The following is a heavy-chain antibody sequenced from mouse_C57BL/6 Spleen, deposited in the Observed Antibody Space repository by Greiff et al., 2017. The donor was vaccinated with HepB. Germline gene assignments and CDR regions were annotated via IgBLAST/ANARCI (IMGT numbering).Heavy chain of an antibody. Sequence: VQGVESGPGLVAPSQSLSITCTVSGFSLTSYAISWVRQPPGKGLEWLGVIWTGGGTNYNSALKSRLSISKDNSKSQVFLKMNSLQTDDTARYYCARNEGLNYYAMDYWGQGTSVTVSS. J-gene: IGHJ4*01. CDR2: IWTGGGT. CDR1: GFSLTSYA. CDR3: ARNEGLNYYAMDY. V-gene: IGHV2-9-1*01. D-gene: IGHD3-1*01.